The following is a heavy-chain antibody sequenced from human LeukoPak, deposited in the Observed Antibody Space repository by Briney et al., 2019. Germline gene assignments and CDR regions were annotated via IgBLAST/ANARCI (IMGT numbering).Heavy chain of an antibody. D-gene: IGHD4-17*01. CDR1: GGTFRNYA. CDR3: AGTMTTVTTGDY. CDR2: IDPLFGKT. J-gene: IGHJ4*02. V-gene: IGHV1-69*05. Sequence: GASVKVSCTASGGTFRNYAINWVRQAPGQGLEWMGGIDPLFGKTHYAQKFQGRVSITTGESTSTADMELSSLTSDDTAVYYCAGTMTTVTTGDYWGQGTLVTVSS.